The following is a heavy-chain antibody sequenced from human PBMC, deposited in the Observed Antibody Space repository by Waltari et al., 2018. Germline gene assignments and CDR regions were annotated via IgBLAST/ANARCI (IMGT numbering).Heavy chain of an antibody. J-gene: IGHJ4*02. Sequence: EVQLVESGGGLVKPGGSLRLSCAASGFTFSSYSMNWVRQAPGKGLEWVSPISSSSSYIYYADSVKGRFTISRDNAKNSLYLQMNSLRAEDTAVYYCARVVEPDADYWGQGTLVTVSS. V-gene: IGHV3-21*01. CDR3: ARVVEPDADY. CDR1: GFTFSSYS. CDR2: ISSSSSYI.